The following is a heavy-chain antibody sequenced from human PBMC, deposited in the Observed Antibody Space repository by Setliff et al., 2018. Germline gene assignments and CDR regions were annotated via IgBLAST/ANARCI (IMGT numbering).Heavy chain of an antibody. J-gene: IGHJ6*03. V-gene: IGHV7-4-1*02. D-gene: IGHD3-16*02. CDR3: ARASRFATIVWKGDYYMDV. CDR2: IDTNTGNP. Sequence: ASVKVSCKASGYTFTINHLYWVRQAPGQGLECMGWIDTNTGNPSYAQGFTGRFVFSLDTSVSTAYLQISSLKPEDTAMYYCARASRFATIVWKGDYYMDVWGKGTTVTVSS. CDR1: GYTFTINH.